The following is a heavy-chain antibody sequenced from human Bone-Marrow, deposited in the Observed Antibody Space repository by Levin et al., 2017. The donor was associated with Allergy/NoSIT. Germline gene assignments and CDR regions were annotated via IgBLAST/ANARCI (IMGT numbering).Heavy chain of an antibody. Sequence: PSETLSLTCTVSGGSISSSSYYWGWIRQPPGTGLEWIGSIYYSGSTYYNPSLKSRVTISVDTSKNQFSLKLSSVTAADTAVYYCARGGSGWYRAGDYWGQGTLVTVSS. CDR1: GGSISSSSYY. D-gene: IGHD6-19*01. CDR3: ARGGSGWYRAGDY. V-gene: IGHV4-39*01. CDR2: IYYSGST. J-gene: IGHJ4*02.